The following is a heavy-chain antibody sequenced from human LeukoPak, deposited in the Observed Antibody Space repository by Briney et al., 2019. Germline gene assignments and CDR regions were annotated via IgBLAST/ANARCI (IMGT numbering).Heavy chain of an antibody. D-gene: IGHD6-13*01. CDR3: ARVKAGAPGWFDP. V-gene: IGHV3-48*03. CDR1: GFTFSSYE. J-gene: IGHJ5*02. Sequence: PGGSLRLSCAASGFTFSSYEMNWVRQAPGKGLEWVSYISSSGSTIYYADSVKGRFTISRDNAKNSLYLQMNSLRAEDTAVYYCARVKAGAPGWFDPWGQGTLVTVSS. CDR2: ISSSGSTI.